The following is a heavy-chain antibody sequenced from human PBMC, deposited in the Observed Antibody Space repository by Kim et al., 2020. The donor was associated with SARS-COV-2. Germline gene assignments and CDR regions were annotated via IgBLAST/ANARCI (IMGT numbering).Heavy chain of an antibody. CDR3: ARRSIAAAGNLGYGMDA. D-gene: IGHD6-13*01. Sequence: SETLSLTCTVSGGSISSGGNYWSWIRQHPGKGLEWIGYIYYSGSTYYNPSLKSRVTISVDTSKNQFSLKLSSVTAADTAVYYCARRSIAAAGNLGYGMDAWGQGTTVTVSS. CDR2: IYYSGST. CDR1: GGSISSGGNY. V-gene: IGHV4-31*03. J-gene: IGHJ6*02.